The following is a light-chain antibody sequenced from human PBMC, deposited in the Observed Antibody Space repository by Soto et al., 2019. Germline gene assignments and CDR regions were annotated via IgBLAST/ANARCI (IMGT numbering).Light chain of an antibody. CDR2: AAT. Sequence: DIQMTQSPSSVSASVGDSVFISCRASQDISSWVAWYQQKPGKAPKLLISAATNLQGGVPRMFSGRGSGTDFTLIISSLQPEDVATYFCQQSYSTTWTFGPGTKVDIK. CDR1: QDISSW. V-gene: IGKV1-12*01. CDR3: QQSYSTTWT. J-gene: IGKJ1*01.